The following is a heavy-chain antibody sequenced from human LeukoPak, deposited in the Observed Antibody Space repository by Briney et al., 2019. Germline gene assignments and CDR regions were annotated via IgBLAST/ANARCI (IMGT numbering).Heavy chain of an antibody. Sequence: PGGSLRLSCAASGFTFSSYSMNWVRQAPGKGLEWVSSITSSSSYISYADSVKGRFTISRDNAKNSLYLQMNSLRAEDTAVYYCAAIRGADYWGQGTLVTVSS. CDR3: AAIRGADY. CDR2: ITSSSSYI. V-gene: IGHV3-21*01. J-gene: IGHJ4*02. CDR1: GFTFSSYS. D-gene: IGHD3-10*01.